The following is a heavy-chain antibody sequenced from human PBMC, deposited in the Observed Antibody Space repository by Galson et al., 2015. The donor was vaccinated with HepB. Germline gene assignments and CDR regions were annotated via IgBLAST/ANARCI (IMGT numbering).Heavy chain of an antibody. CDR1: GYSFTTYW. Sequence: QSGAEVKKPGESLRISCKGSGYSFTTYWISWVRRMPGKGLEWMGRIDPSDSYTNYSPSFQGHVTISADKSISTAYLQWSSLKASDTAMYYCARRHYYGSGTYYFDYWGQGTLVTVSS. J-gene: IGHJ4*02. D-gene: IGHD3-10*01. CDR3: ARRHYYGSGTYYFDY. V-gene: IGHV5-10-1*01. CDR2: IDPSDSYT.